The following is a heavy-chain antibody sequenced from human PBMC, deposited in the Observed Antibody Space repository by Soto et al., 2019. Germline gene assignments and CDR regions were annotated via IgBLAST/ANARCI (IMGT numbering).Heavy chain of an antibody. CDR2: INHSGST. CDR1: GGSFSGYY. D-gene: IGHD3-9*01. Sequence: SETLSLTCAVYGGSFSGYYWSWIRQPPGKGLEWIGEINHSGSTNYNPSLKSRVTISVDTSKNQFSLKLSSVTAADTAVYYCARGNYDILTASPYYYGMDVWGQGTTVT. J-gene: IGHJ6*02. CDR3: ARGNYDILTASPYYYGMDV. V-gene: IGHV4-34*01.